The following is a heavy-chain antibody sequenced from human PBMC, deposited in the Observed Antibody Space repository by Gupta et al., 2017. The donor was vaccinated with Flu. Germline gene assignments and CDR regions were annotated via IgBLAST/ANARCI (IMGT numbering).Heavy chain of an antibody. D-gene: IGHD2-8*01. CDR3: TGSPVYAMDV. CDR2: IRSKANSYAT. V-gene: IGHV3-73*01. J-gene: IGHJ6*02. Sequence: EVQLVESGGGLVQPGGSLKLSCAASGFSFSDAALHWVRKASGKGLEGFARIRSKANSYATAYAASVKGRFSISRDDSKNTAHLQMNSLKTEDTAVYYCTGSPVYAMDVWGQGTTVTVSS. CDR1: GFSFSDAA.